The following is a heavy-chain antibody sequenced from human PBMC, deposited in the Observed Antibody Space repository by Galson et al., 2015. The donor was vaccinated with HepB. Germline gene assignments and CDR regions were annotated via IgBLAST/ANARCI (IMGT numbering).Heavy chain of an antibody. CDR1: GYSFRDYV. Sequence: SVKVSCKASGYSFRDYVLHWVRQAPGQTLEWMGWINAANGITDYSHEFQGRITITRDIFASTGYMELSSLKTEDTAVYYCAKDKGGPGNWFFDLWGRGTLVTVSS. J-gene: IGHJ2*01. D-gene: IGHD3-16*01. CDR3: AKDKGGPGNWFFDL. CDR2: INAANGIT. V-gene: IGHV1-3*01.